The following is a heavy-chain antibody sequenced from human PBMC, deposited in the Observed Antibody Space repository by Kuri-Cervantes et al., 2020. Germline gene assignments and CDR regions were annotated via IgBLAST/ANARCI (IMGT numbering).Heavy chain of an antibody. J-gene: IGHJ1*01. V-gene: IGHV3-30-3*01. D-gene: IGHD6-6*01. CDR3: ARGSSTSSGQGYFQH. Sequence: GGSLRLSCAASGFTFSSYAMHWVRQAPGKGLEWVAVISYDGSNKYYADSVKGRFTISRDNAKNSLYLQMNTLRAEDTAVYYCARGSSTSSGQGYFQHWGQGTLVTVSS. CDR1: GFTFSSYA. CDR2: ISYDGSNK.